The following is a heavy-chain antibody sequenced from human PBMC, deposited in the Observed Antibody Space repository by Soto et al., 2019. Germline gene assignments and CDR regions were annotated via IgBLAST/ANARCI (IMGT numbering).Heavy chain of an antibody. V-gene: IGHV5-51*03. CDR3: ARVRGCSGGTCYPFDY. CDR2: IYPGDSET. D-gene: IGHD2-15*01. Sequence: EVQLVQSGAEVKKPGESLRISCKGSGYTFSSYWIAWVRQMPGKGLEWMGIIYPGDSETRITPSFQGQVTISADKSINTAYLQWSSLRASDTAIYYWARVRGCSGGTCYPFDYWGQGTLVTVSS. CDR1: GYTFSSYW. J-gene: IGHJ4*02.